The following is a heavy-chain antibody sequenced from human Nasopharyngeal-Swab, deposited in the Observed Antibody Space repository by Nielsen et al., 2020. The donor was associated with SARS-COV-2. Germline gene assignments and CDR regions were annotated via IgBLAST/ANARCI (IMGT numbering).Heavy chain of an antibody. D-gene: IGHD2-2*02. CDR3: ARGYCSSTSCYTLVDT. J-gene: IGHJ5*02. CDR2: INACNGNT. CDR1: GYTFTSYA. Sequence: ASVKVSCKASGYTFTSYAMHWVRQAPGQRLEWMGWINACNGNTKYSQKFQGRVTITRDTSASTAYMELSTLRSEDTAVYYCARGYCSSTSCYTLVDTWGQGTLVTVSS. V-gene: IGHV1-3*01.